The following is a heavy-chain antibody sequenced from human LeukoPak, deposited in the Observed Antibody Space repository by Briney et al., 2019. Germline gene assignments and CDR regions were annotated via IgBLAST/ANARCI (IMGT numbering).Heavy chain of an antibody. D-gene: IGHD4/OR15-4a*01. CDR1: GFAFSRSP. V-gene: IGHV3-23*01. CDR3: ARDHENGPNIGFDY. CDR2: ITGIGDGT. Sequence: GGSLRLSCAASGFAFSRSPMIWVRQAPGKGLEWVSSITGIGDGTYYADSVKGRFTISRDNSQNTLYLQMNGLRADDAAVYYCARDHENGPNIGFDYWGQGTLVTVSS. J-gene: IGHJ4*02.